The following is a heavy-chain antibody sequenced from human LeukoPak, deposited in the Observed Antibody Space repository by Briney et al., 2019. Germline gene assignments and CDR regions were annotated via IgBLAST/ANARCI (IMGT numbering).Heavy chain of an antibody. Sequence: ASVKVSCKASGGTFSSYAISWVRQAPGQGLEWMGRIIPILGIANYAQKFQGRVTITADKSTSTAYMELSSLRSEDTAVYYCASIYGSGRYYFDYWGQGTLVTVPS. V-gene: IGHV1-69*04. CDR2: IIPILGIA. CDR3: ASIYGSGRYYFDY. CDR1: GGTFSSYA. D-gene: IGHD3-10*01. J-gene: IGHJ4*02.